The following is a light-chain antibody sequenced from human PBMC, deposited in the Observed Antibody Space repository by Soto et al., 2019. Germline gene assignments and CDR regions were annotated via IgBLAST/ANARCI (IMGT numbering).Light chain of an antibody. CDR2: DAS. J-gene: IGKJ1*01. CDR3: QQYHNYPRT. Sequence: EIVLTQSPATLSLSPGERATLSCRASQSVSSYLAWYQQKPGQAPRLLIYDASNRATGIPARFSGSGSGTDFTLTISDLQPDDFATYYCQQYHNYPRTFGQGTKVDIK. V-gene: IGKV3-11*01. CDR1: QSVSSY.